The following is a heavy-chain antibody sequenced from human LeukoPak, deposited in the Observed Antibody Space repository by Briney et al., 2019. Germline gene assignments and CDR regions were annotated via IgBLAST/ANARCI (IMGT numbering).Heavy chain of an antibody. CDR3: GRTWGYYFDY. V-gene: IGHV4-39*07. CDR2: MYYSGST. CDR1: GGSISSKGYY. Sequence: SETLSLTCSVSGGSISSKGYYWGWIRQPPGKGLEWIGSMYYSGSTYYNPSLKSRVTISVDTSKSQFSLKLPSVTAADTAVYYCGRTWGYYFDYWGQGTLVTVSS. D-gene: IGHD3-16*01. J-gene: IGHJ4*02.